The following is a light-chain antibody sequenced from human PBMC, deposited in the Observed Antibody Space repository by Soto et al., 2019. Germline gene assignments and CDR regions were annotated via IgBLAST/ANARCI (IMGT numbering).Light chain of an antibody. Sequence: DIQMTQSPSSLSASVGDRVSLTCRASQSIRYYLNWYQQKPGKAPKLLINAASILQSGVPSRFSGSGSGTDFTLTISSLQPEDSVTYYCQQSHSNAITFGQGTRLEIK. V-gene: IGKV1-39*01. CDR3: QQSHSNAIT. CDR2: AAS. J-gene: IGKJ5*01. CDR1: QSIRYY.